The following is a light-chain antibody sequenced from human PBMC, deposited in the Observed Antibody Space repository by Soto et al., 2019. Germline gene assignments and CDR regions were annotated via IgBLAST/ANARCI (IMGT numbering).Light chain of an antibody. CDR3: QQYNNWPWT. V-gene: IGKV3-15*01. CDR1: QSVITN. CDR2: GAS. J-gene: IGKJ1*01. Sequence: EIVLTQSSATLSLSPGERATLSCRASQSVITNLAWYQQKPGQAPRLLIFGASARATGVPARFSGTGSGTEFTLTISSLQSEDFAVYYCQQYNNWPWTFGQGTKVDIK.